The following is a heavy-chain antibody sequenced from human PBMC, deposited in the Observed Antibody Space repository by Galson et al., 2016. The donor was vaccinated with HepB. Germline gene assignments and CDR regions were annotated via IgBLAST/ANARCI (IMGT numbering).Heavy chain of an antibody. CDR3: ARDRAGMTKSSWFDS. J-gene: IGHJ5*01. V-gene: IGHV3-74*01. Sequence: SLRLSCAASGFIFMNYWMHWVRRVPGKGLEYVAHSNSDGSRINYADSVRGRFTISRDNAKNTLYLQLNSLRVEDTALYYCARDRAGMTKSSWFDSWGQGTLVSVSS. CDR2: SNSDGSRI. CDR1: GFIFMNYW.